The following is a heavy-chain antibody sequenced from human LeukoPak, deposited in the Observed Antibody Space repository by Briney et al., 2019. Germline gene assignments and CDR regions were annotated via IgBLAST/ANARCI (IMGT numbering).Heavy chain of an antibody. J-gene: IGHJ3*02. CDR1: GFTFSSYA. CDR3: ARGQYCSKTSCYVIGAFDI. D-gene: IGHD2-2*01. Sequence: GGSLRLSCAASGFTFSSYAMHWVRQAPGKGLEWVAVISYDGSNKYYADSVKGRFTISRDNSKSTLYLQMNSLRAEDTALYYCARGQYCSKTSCYVIGAFDIWGQGTMVTVSS. V-gene: IGHV3-30-3*01. CDR2: ISYDGSNK.